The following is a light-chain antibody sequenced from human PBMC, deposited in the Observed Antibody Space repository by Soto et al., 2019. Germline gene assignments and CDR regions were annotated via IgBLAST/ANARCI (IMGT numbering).Light chain of an antibody. CDR1: TSNLGAGYD. J-gene: IGLJ3*02. Sequence: QSVLTQPPSVSGAPGQRVTLSCTGTTSNLGAGYDVHWYQQLPGAAPKLVIFGNRNRPSGVPERFSGSKSGTSASLAITGLQAEDEADYYCQAYDYTLTASVFGGGTKRTVL. CDR3: QAYDYTLTASV. V-gene: IGLV1-40*01. CDR2: GNR.